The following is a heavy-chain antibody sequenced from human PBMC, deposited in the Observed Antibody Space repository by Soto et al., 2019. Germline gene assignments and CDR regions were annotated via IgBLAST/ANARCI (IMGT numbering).Heavy chain of an antibody. J-gene: IGHJ4*02. CDR1: GGSISSGDYY. V-gene: IGHV4-30-4*01. CDR2: IYYSGST. D-gene: IGHD3-22*01. Sequence: TLSLTCTVSGGSISSGDYYWSWIRQPPGKGLEWIGYIYYSGSTYYNPSLKSRVTISVDTSKNQFSLKLSSVTAADTAVYYCARDSSGYINGIDYWGQGTLVTVSS. CDR3: ARDSSGYINGIDY.